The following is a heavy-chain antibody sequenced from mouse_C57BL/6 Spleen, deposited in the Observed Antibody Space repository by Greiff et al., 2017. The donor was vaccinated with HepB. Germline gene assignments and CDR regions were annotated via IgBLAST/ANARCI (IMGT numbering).Heavy chain of an antibody. Sequence: VHVKQSGPELVKPGASVKISCKASGYSFTDYNMNWVKQSNGKSLEWIGVINPNYGTTSYNQKFKGKATLTVDQSSSTAYMQLNSLTSVDSAVYYCARDYYGSSSWYFDVWGTGTTVTVSS. V-gene: IGHV1-39*01. CDR1: GYSFTDYN. J-gene: IGHJ1*03. D-gene: IGHD1-1*01. CDR3: ARDYYGSSSWYFDV. CDR2: INPNYGTT.